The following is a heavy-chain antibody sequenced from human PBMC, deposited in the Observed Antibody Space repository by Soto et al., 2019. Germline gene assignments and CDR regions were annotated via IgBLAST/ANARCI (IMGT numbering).Heavy chain of an antibody. CDR1: GYSFTSYW. CDR3: ARAVSTADYYYYYGMDV. J-gene: IGHJ6*02. Sequence: PGESLKISCKGSGYSFTSYWIGWVRQMPGKGLEWMGIIYPGDSDTRYSPSFQGQVTISADKSISTAYLQWSSLKASDTAMYYCARAVSTADYYYYYGMDVWGQGTTVTVSS. V-gene: IGHV5-51*01. CDR2: IYPGDSDT.